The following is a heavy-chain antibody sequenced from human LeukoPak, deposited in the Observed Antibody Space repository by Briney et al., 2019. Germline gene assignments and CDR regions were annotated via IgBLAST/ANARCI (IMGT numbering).Heavy chain of an antibody. Sequence: GGSLRLSCAASGFTFSSYAMSWVRQAPGKGLEWVSAISGSGGSTYYADSVKGRFTISRDNSKNTLYLQMNSLRAEDTAVYYCARDQGYDLGAFDIWGQGTMVTVSS. D-gene: IGHD1-14*01. CDR1: GFTFSSYA. CDR3: ARDQGYDLGAFDI. V-gene: IGHV3-23*01. CDR2: ISGSGGST. J-gene: IGHJ3*02.